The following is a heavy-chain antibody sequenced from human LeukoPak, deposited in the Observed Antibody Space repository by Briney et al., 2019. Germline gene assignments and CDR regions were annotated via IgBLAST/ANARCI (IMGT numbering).Heavy chain of an antibody. CDR3: ARVSYYYGTKTVDY. V-gene: IGHV4-39*01. CDR1: GGSISSTNYY. J-gene: IGHJ4*02. D-gene: IGHD3-10*01. CDR2: GYYSGGS. Sequence: SETLSLTCTVSGGSISSTNYYWGWIRQPPGKGLEWIVSGYYSGGSYYNASLRSRVTISVDTSKNQFSLKLSSVTAADTAVYYCARVSYYYGTKTVDYWGQGTLVTVSS.